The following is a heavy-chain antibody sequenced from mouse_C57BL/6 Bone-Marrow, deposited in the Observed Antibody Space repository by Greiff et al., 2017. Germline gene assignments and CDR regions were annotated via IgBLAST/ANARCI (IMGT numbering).Heavy chain of an antibody. Sequence: VQLQQPGPELVRPGASVKLSCKGSGYTFTDYAMHWVKQRHAQSLEWIGVISTYYGDASYNQKFKDKATMTVDKTSSTAYMELTRLTSEDSAVYYCARWKGVAYWGQGTLVTVSA. J-gene: IGHJ3*01. CDR2: ISTYYGDA. CDR3: ARWKGVAY. CDR1: GYTFTDYA. D-gene: IGHD1-1*02. V-gene: IGHV1-67*01.